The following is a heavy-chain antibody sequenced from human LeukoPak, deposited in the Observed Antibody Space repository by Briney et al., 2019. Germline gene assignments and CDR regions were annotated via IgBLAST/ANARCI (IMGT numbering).Heavy chain of an antibody. CDR3: ARPPTRYCSSTSCYTGDY. V-gene: IGHV5-51*01. D-gene: IGHD2-2*02. CDR1: GYSFTSYW. Sequence: GESLKISCKGSGYSFTSYWIGWVRQMPGKGLEWMGIIYPGDSDTRYSPSFQGQVTISADKSISTAYLQWSSLRASDTAMYYYARPPTRYCSSTSCYTGDYWGQGTLVTVSS. CDR2: IYPGDSDT. J-gene: IGHJ4*02.